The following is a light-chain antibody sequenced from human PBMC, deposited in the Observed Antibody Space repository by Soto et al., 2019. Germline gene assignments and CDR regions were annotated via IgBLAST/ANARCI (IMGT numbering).Light chain of an antibody. CDR3: SAYTTSNTLI. Sequence: SVLTQPASVSGSPGQSVTISCTGTSSDVGGYDYVSWYQQHPGTAPKLILYEVNNRPSGVSNRFSGSKSGNTASLIISGLQTEGEANYYCSAYTTSNTLIFGTGTKVTVL. CDR1: SSDVGGYDY. J-gene: IGLJ1*01. CDR2: EVN. V-gene: IGLV2-14*01.